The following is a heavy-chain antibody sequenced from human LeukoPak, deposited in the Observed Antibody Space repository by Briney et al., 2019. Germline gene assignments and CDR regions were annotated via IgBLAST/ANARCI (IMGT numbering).Heavy chain of an antibody. CDR2: FNPSGSST. D-gene: IGHD1-26*01. Sequence: ASVKVSCKASGYTFTSFYMHWERQAPGQGLEWMGIFNPSGSSTTYAQKFQGRVTMTRDTSTSIVYMELSSLGSEDTAVYYCARAGENYYDFYYWGQGTLVTVSS. CDR1: GYTFTSFY. CDR3: ARAGENYYDFYY. V-gene: IGHV1-46*01. J-gene: IGHJ4*02.